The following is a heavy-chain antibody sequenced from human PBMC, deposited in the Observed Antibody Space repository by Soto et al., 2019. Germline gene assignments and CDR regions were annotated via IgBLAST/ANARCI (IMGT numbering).Heavy chain of an antibody. V-gene: IGHV3-74*01. J-gene: IGHJ5*02. D-gene: IGHD1-26*01. Sequence: EVQLVESGGGLVQPGGSLRLSCAASKFSFSGYWMHWVRQAPGKGLMWVSRVNPDGSTTTYAGSVKGRFTITRDNAKNSVFLQMNSLSADDAAVYYCAKVASGSYDWFDPWGQGTLVTVSS. CDR2: VNPDGSTT. CDR3: AKVASGSYDWFDP. CDR1: KFSFSGYW.